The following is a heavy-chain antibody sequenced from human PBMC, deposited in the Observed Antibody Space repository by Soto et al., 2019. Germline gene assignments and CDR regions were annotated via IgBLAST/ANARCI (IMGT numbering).Heavy chain of an antibody. D-gene: IGHD2-8*01. CDR3: AWCSDAYKLGNV. CDR2: IHPSGST. Sequence: PSENLALTSAVSGGSLSDYYWPWIRQSPGKGLEWIGEIHPSGSTNYNPSLRSRVTISLDTSKNQLSLKLTSLTAADTAVYYCAWCSDAYKLGNVPGHRSTVTVSS. V-gene: IGHV4-34*01. CDR1: GGSLSDYY. J-gene: IGHJ6*02.